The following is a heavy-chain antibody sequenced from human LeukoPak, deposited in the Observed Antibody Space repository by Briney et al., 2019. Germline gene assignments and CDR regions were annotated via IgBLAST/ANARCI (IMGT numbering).Heavy chain of an antibody. CDR3: ASFEVRA. CDR1: GGTFSSYA. V-gene: IGHV1-2*02. J-gene: IGHJ5*02. Sequence: ASVKVSCKASGGTFSSYAMNWVRQAPGQGLEWMGWINPNSGGTNYAQKFQGRVTMTRDTSITTVYMELSRLRSDETAVFYCASFEVRAWGQGTLVTVSS. D-gene: IGHD3-9*01. CDR2: INPNSGGT.